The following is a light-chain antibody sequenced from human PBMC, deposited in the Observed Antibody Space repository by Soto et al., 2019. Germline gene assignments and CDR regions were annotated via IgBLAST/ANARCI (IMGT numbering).Light chain of an antibody. Sequence: EIVLTDSPGTLSLSPWEIATLSCRASQSVSNNYLAWYQQKPGQAPRLLIYGASNRATGIPDRFSGSGSGTDFTLTISRLEPEDFALYYCQQYGGSPITLGQGTKVDIK. CDR2: GAS. J-gene: IGKJ1*01. CDR3: QQYGGSPIT. CDR1: QSVSNNY. V-gene: IGKV3-20*01.